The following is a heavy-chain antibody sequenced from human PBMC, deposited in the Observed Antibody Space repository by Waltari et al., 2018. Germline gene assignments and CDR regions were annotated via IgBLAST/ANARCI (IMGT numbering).Heavy chain of an antibody. CDR3: TTLFGDFWSGYFFDS. V-gene: IGHV3-15*01. Sequence: EVQSLESGEGLVNTGGSIRLTGADSESNYSTAQISWDRQAPGKGLEWVGRVKSKADGGTRDYSAPVKGRFTISRDDSENTLYLQMNSLKTEDTAVYYCTTLFGDFWSGYFFDSWGQGTLVTVSS. CDR2: VKSKADGGTR. CDR1: ESNYSTAQ. D-gene: IGHD3-3*01. J-gene: IGHJ4*02.